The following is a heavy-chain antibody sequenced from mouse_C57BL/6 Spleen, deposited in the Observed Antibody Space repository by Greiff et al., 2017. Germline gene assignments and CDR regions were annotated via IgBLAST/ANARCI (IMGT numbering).Heavy chain of an antibody. CDR1: GFTFSSYA. J-gene: IGHJ1*03. D-gene: IGHD2-4*01. V-gene: IGHV5-9-1*02. Sequence: EVNLVESGEGLVKPGGSLKLSCAASGFTFSSYAMSWVRQTPEKRLEWVAYISSGGDYIYYADTVKGRFTISRDNARNTLYLQMSSLKSEDTAMYYCTRDYDYDGYWYFDVWGTGTTVTVSS. CDR3: TRDYDYDGYWYFDV. CDR2: ISSGGDYI.